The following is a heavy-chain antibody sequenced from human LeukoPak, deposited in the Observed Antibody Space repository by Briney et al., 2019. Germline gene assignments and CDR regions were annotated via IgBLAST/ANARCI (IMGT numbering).Heavy chain of an antibody. D-gene: IGHD1-1*01. CDR2: ISRTSRHK. CDR1: GFTFSSYS. V-gene: IGHV3-21*01. CDR3: VRDMNTVTTCYLQF. Sequence: GRSLRLSCAASGFTFSSYSMNWVRQAPGKGLEWVSSISRTSRHKYYSDSVRGRFTISRDDAENSLFLQMDSLRAEDAAIYYCVRDMNTVTTCYLQFWGQGTLVTVSS. J-gene: IGHJ1*01.